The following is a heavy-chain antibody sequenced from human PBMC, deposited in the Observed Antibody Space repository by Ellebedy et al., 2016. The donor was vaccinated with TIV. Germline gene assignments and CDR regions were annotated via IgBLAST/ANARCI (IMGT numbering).Heavy chain of an antibody. V-gene: IGHV1-69*13. CDR1: GGTFSSYT. D-gene: IGHD3-10*01. Sequence: ASVKVSXKASGGTFSSYTINWVRQAPGQGLDWMGGIIPFFGTSRYSQKFQGSVTITAAESTSTAFLELSSLSSVDTAVYYCASPKRNLYDSGSHLVFGYWGQGTLVTVSS. J-gene: IGHJ4*02. CDR3: ASPKRNLYDSGSHLVFGY. CDR2: IIPFFGTS.